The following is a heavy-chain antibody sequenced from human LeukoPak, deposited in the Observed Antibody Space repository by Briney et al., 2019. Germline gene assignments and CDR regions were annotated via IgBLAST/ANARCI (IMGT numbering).Heavy chain of an antibody. J-gene: IGHJ4*02. CDR3: ARGDYYGSGSYYPTPDY. CDR1: GFTFSDYY. CDR2: ISSSGSTI. D-gene: IGHD3-10*01. Sequence: GGSLRLSCAASGFTFSDYYMSWIRQAPGKGLECVSYISSSGSTIYYADSVKGRFTISRDNAKNSLYLQMNSLRAEDTAVYYCARGDYYGSGSYYPTPDYWGEGTLVTVSS. V-gene: IGHV3-11*01.